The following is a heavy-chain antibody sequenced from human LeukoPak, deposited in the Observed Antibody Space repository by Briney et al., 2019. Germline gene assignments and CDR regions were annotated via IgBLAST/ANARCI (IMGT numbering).Heavy chain of an antibody. J-gene: IGHJ3*02. Sequence: ASVKVSCKASGYTFTSYDINWVRQATGQGLEWMGWMNPNSGNTGYAQKFQGRVTMTRNTSISTAYMELSSLRSEDTAVYYCARAPTWGLSTMGAFDIWGQGTMVTVSS. CDR3: ARAPTWGLSTMGAFDI. CDR1: GYTFTSYD. V-gene: IGHV1-8*01. D-gene: IGHD3-10*01. CDR2: MNPNSGNT.